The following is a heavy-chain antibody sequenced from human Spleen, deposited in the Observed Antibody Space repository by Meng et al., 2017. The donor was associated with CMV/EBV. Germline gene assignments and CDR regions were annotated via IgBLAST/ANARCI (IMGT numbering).Heavy chain of an antibody. CDR2: ITPDFENA. CDR3: ARGPRITVGGVIIWPLED. CDR1: LSSRS. D-gene: IGHD3-16*02. J-gene: IGHJ4*02. V-gene: IGHV1-69*05. Sequence: LSSRSLMWVRQAPGQGLEWMGGITPDFENADYAQEFRDRVTISTDDSATTAYMEMSSLGSEDTAVYFCARGPRITVGGVIIWPLEDWGQGTLVTVSS.